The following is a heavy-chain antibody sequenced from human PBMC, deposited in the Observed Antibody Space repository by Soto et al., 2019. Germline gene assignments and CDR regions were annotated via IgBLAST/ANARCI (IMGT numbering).Heavy chain of an antibody. CDR1: GYSFTSYY. CDR3: ARARFINWYYRRDYYYYYGMDV. J-gene: IGHJ6*02. CDR2: INRSGGST. Sequence: QVQLVQSGAEVKKHGASVKVSCKASGYSFTSYYMHWVRQAPGQGLVLMVIINRSGGSTSEAQNFQGRVTTARDTATSAVYMELSSLRSEDTAVYYCARARFINWYYRRDYYYYYGMDVWGQGTTVTVSS. V-gene: IGHV1-46*01. D-gene: IGHD1-7*01.